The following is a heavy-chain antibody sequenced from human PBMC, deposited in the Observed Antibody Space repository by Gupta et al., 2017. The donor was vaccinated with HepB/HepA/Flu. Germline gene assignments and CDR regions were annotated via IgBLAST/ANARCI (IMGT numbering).Heavy chain of an antibody. V-gene: IGHV3-23*01. J-gene: IGHJ4*02. CDR1: GFTFSSYA. Sequence: EVQLLESGGGSVQPGGSLRLSCAASGFTFSSYAMSWVRQAPGKGLEWVSGISGSGGNTYYADSVKGRFTISRDNAKNTLYLQMNSLRADDTAVYYCAKDGCSGGSCGAPFEYWGQGTLVTVSS. CDR3: AKDGCSGGSCGAPFEY. D-gene: IGHD2-15*01. CDR2: ISGSGGNT.